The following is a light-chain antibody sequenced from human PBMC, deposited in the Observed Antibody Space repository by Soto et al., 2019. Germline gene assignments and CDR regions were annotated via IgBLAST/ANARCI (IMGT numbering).Light chain of an antibody. CDR2: GAS. V-gene: IGKV1-5*01. CDR1: QSIGRW. CDR3: QQYNPYSRT. J-gene: IGKJ1*01. Sequence: DIQMTQSPSTLSASAGDRVTITCRASQSIGRWLAWYQQKPGKAPKLLIYGASSLQSGVPSRFSGSGFGTDFTLTIRSLQRDDFANYYCQQYNPYSRTFGQGTKVEIK.